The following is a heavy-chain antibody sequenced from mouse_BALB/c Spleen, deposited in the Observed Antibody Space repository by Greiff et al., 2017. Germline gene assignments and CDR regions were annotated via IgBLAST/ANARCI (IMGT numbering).Heavy chain of an antibody. CDR3: ARNGGVYYAMDY. CDR2: IWSGGST. CDR1: GFSLTSYG. V-gene: IGHV2-2*02. Sequence: VQLVESGPGLVQPSQSLSITCTVSGFSLTSYGVHWVRQSPGKGREWLGVIWSGGSTDYNAAFISRLSISKDNSKSHVFFKMNSLQANDTAIYYCARNGGVYYAMDYWGQGTSVTVSS. J-gene: IGHJ4*01.